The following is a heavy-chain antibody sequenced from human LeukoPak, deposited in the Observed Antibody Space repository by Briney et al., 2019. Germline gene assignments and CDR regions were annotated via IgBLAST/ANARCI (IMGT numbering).Heavy chain of an antibody. V-gene: IGHV4-59*01. Sequence: SETLSLTCTVSGGSISSYYWSWIRQPPGKGLEWIGYIYHSGSTNYNPSLKSRVTISVDTSKNQFSLKLSSVTAADTAVYYCARVGVDTAMDDYYGMDVWGQGATVTVSS. CDR1: GGSISSYY. CDR3: ARVGVDTAMDDYYGMDV. D-gene: IGHD5-18*01. CDR2: IYHSGST. J-gene: IGHJ6*02.